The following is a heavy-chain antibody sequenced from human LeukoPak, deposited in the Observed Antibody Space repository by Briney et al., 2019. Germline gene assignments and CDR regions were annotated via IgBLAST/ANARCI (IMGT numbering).Heavy chain of an antibody. J-gene: IGHJ3*02. D-gene: IGHD3-3*01. V-gene: IGHV4-30-4*01. CDR2: IYNSGND. CDR1: GGSISSGDYY. CDR3: ARGFWSGNAFDI. Sequence: SQTLSLTCTVSGGSISSGDYYWNWIRQPPGKGLEWIGYIYNSGNDYYDPSLKSRVTMSVDTSKNQFSLQLRSVTAADTAVYYCARGFWSGNAFDIWGQGTMVTVSS.